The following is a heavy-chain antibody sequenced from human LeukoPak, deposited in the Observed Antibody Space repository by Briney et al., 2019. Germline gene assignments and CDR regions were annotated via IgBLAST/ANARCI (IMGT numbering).Heavy chain of an antibody. V-gene: IGHV1-69*02. CDR2: IVPVIGVA. CDR3: ARHSSRGHYYDFDF. D-gene: IGHD3-22*01. CDR1: GDTLITHY. J-gene: IGHJ4*02. Sequence: GSSVKVSCKAPGDTLITHYISWVRQAPGQGLEWVGRIVPVIGVATYAQSLQGRVIITADRSTNTAYMELGSLRFEDSAVYFCARHSSRGHYYDFDFWGQGSLVTVSS.